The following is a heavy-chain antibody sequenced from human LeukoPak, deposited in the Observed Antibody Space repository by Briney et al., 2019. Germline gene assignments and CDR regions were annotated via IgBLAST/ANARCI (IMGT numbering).Heavy chain of an antibody. CDR1: GGSFSNYY. J-gene: IGHJ4*02. CDR3: ARQRQLVRRFDY. CDR2: INHGGST. Sequence: PSETLSLTCAVYGGSFSNYYWSWIRQPPGKGLEWIGEINHGGSTNYNPSLKSRVTISVDTSKNQFSLKLSSVTAADTAVYYCARQRQLVRRFDYWGQGTLVTVSS. V-gene: IGHV4-34*01. D-gene: IGHD6-13*01.